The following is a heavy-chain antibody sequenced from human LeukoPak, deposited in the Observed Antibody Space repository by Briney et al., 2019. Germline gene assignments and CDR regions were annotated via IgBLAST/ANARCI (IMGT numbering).Heavy chain of an antibody. CDR2: INRNSGGT. V-gene: IGHV1-2*02. Sequence: ASVKVSCKASGYTFTDYYMHWVRQAPGQGLEWLGWINRNSGGTNYAQKFQGRVTMTRDTAISTAYMELSRLGSDDTAVYYCARENYYASGSYYIHWGQGTLVTVAS. CDR3: ARENYYASGSYYIH. J-gene: IGHJ4*02. CDR1: GYTFTDYY. D-gene: IGHD3-10*01.